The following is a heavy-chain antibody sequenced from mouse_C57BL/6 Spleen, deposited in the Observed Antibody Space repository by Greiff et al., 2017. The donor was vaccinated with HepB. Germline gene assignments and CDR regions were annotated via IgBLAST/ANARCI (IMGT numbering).Heavy chain of an antibody. D-gene: IGHD2-2*01. CDR1: GYTFTDYY. V-gene: IGHV1-26*01. CDR3: ASGYGEGDY. CDR2: INPNNGGT. J-gene: IGHJ4*01. Sequence: VQLQQSGPELVKPGASVKISCKASGYTFTDYYMNWVKQSHGKSLEWIGDINPNNGGTSYNQKFKGKATLTVDKSSSTAYMELRSLKSEDSAVYYCASGYGEGDYWGQGTSVTVSS.